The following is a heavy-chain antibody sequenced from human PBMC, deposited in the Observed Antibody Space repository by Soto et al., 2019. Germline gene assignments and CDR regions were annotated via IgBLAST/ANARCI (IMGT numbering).Heavy chain of an antibody. CDR3: ASGDIVLVPTTPYYYYYGMDV. V-gene: IGHV4-39*01. Sequence: SETLSLTCTVSGGSISSSSYYWGWIRQPPGKGLEWIGSIYYSGSPYYNPSLKSRVTISVDTSKNQFSLKLSSVTAADTAVYYCASGDIVLVPTTPYYYYYGMDVWGQGTTVT. D-gene: IGHD2-2*01. CDR2: IYYSGSP. J-gene: IGHJ6*02. CDR1: GGSISSSSYY.